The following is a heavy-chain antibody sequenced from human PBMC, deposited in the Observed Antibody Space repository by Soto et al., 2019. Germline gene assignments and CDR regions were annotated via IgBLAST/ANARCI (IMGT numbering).Heavy chain of an antibody. CDR2: IIPISGRT. Sequence: QVQLLQSGAEVKRPGSSVKVSCEASGGTFSSLGFTWVRQAPGQGLEWMGGIIPISGRTTFAQKFQGSVTLTADESTRATDMELTTLPSDDTAMYYCATRGTQGRWLEFADYWGQGTLVTVSS. J-gene: IGHJ4*02. D-gene: IGHD5-12*01. CDR3: ATRGTQGRWLEFADY. CDR1: GGTFSSLG. V-gene: IGHV1-69*01.